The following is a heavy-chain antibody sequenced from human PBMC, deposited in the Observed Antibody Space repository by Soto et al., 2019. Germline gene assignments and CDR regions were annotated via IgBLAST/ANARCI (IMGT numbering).Heavy chain of an antibody. J-gene: IGHJ4*02. Sequence: VSVKVSCKASGYALTIYAMHWVRQAPGQRLEWMGWINAGNGNTKYSQKFQGRVTITRDTSASTAYMELSSLRSEDTAVYYCARDLGGWPDYWGQGTLVTVSS. CDR3: ARDLGGWPDY. D-gene: IGHD2-15*01. CDR1: GYALTIYA. CDR2: INAGNGNT. V-gene: IGHV1-3*01.